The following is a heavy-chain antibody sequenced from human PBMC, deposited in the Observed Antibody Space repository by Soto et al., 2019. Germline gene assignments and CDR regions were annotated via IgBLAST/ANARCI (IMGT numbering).Heavy chain of an antibody. Sequence: LKISCKGSGFGFVITWLAWLRQVPGKGLEWVGIIYPGDSDTRYSPSLEGRVTLSVDKSITTAYLHWTSLKESDTGTYYCAKFQRYFDRTGYLDAWGQGTPVTVSS. V-gene: IGHV5-51*01. CDR3: AKFQRYFDRTGYLDA. CDR2: IYPGDSDT. D-gene: IGHD3-9*01. J-gene: IGHJ5*02. CDR1: GFGFVITW.